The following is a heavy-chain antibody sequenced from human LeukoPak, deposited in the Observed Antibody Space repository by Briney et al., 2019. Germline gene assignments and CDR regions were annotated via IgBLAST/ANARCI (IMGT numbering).Heavy chain of an antibody. CDR2: INSDGSRV. CDR3: ARDRDTNGYYFSSAAFDI. CDR1: GFTFSSYW. Sequence: GGSLRLSCAASGFTFSSYWMHWVRHAPGKGLVWVSRINSDGSRVNYADSVKGRFTISRDNAKDSLYLQMNSLRAEDTAVYYCARDRDTNGYYFSSAAFDIWGQGTMVTVSS. D-gene: IGHD3-22*01. V-gene: IGHV3-74*01. J-gene: IGHJ3*02.